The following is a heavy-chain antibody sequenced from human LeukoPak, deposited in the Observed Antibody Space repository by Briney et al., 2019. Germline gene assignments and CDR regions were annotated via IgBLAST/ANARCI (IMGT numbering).Heavy chain of an antibody. D-gene: IGHD3-3*01. CDR2: INHSGST. J-gene: IGHJ4*02. V-gene: IGHV4-34*01. Sequence: SETLSLTCAVYGGSFSGYYWSWIRQPPGKGLEWIGEINHSGSTNYNPPLKSRVTISVDTSKNQFSLKLSSVTAADTAVYYCARQTFQDDFWSGSPPYFDYWGQGTLVTVSS. CDR3: ARQTFQDDFWSGSPPYFDY. CDR1: GGSFSGYY.